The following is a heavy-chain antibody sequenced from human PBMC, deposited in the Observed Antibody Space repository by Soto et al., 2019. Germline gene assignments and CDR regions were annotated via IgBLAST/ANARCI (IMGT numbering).Heavy chain of an antibody. CDR3: ARDGKNYVGVDW. CDR1: GFTFSSYE. CDR2: ISSSGRTT. V-gene: IGHV3-48*03. Sequence: EVLRVESGGGMVQPGGSLRLSCEVSGFTFSSYEMNWARQAPGTGLEWVSDISSSGRTTYNADSVKGRFTNSRDNAKNSLYLQMNSLRAEDTAVYYCARDGKNYVGVDWWGQGTLVTVSS. D-gene: IGHD2-21*02. J-gene: IGHJ4*02.